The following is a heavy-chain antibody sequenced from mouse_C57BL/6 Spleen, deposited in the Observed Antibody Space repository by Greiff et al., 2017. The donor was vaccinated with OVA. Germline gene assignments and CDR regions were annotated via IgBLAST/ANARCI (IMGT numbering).Heavy chain of an antibody. CDR3: AGSYYGSSPYFDY. V-gene: IGHV1-18*01. J-gene: IGHJ2*01. D-gene: IGHD1-1*01. CDR2: INPNNGGT. CDR1: GYTFTDYN. Sequence: EVQRVESGPELVKPGASVKIPCKASGYTFTDYNMDWVKQSHGKSLEWIGDINPNNGGTIYNQKFKGKATLTVDKSSSTAYMELRSLTSEDTAVDYCAGSYYGSSPYFDYWGQGTTLTVSS.